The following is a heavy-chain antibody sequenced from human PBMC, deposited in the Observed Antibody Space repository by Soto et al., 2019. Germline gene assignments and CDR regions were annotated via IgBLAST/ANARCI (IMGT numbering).Heavy chain of an antibody. V-gene: IGHV3-23*01. D-gene: IGHD6-13*01. CDR3: AKDTGKIAAAEPFDY. J-gene: IGHJ4*02. CDR2: ISGSGGST. CDR1: GFTFSSYA. Sequence: AGGSLRLSCAASGFTFSSYAMSWVRQAPGKGLEWVSAISGSGGSTYYADSVKGRFTISRDNSKNTLYLQMNSLRAEDTAVYYCAKDTGKIAAAEPFDYWGQGTLVTVSS.